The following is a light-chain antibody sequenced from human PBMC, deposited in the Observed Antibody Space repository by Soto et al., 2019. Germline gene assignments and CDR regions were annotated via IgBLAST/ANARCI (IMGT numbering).Light chain of an antibody. V-gene: IGLV2-14*01. CDR2: DVS. J-gene: IGLJ1*01. Sequence: QSVLTQPASVSGSPGQSITISCTGTSSDVGGYNYVSWYQQHPGKAPKLMIYDVSNRPSGVSNRFSGSKSGNTASLIISGLQAEDEADYYCSSYTSSSIYVFGTGTKVTV. CDR1: SSDVGGYNY. CDR3: SSYTSSSIYV.